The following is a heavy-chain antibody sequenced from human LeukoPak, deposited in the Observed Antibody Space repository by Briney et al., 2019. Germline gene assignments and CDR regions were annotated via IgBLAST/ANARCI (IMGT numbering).Heavy chain of an antibody. CDR1: GVSISSRNW. J-gene: IGHJ6*02. Sequence: SETLSLTCAVSGVSISSRNWWSWVRQPPGKGLEWIGEIYHSGNTNYNPSLKSRVTISVDKSKNQFSLKLSSVTAADTAVYYCARVRQDIVVIPADPDGMDVWGQGTTVIVSS. CDR2: IYHSGNT. CDR3: ARVRQDIVVIPADPDGMDV. V-gene: IGHV4-4*02. D-gene: IGHD2-2*01.